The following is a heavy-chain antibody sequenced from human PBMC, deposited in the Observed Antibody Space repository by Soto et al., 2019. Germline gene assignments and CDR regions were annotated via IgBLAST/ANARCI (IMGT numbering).Heavy chain of an antibody. J-gene: IGHJ4*02. CDR2: IYHSGST. CDR1: GGSISSSNW. V-gene: IGHV4-4*03. D-gene: IGHD3-22*01. CDR3: ARARDSSGYCDY. Sequence: LPETLSLTCAVSGGSISSSNWWIWVRQPPGKGLEWIGEIYHSGSTNYNPSLKSRVTISVDKSKNHFSLKLSSVTAADTAAYYCARARDSSGYCDYWGQGTLVTVSS.